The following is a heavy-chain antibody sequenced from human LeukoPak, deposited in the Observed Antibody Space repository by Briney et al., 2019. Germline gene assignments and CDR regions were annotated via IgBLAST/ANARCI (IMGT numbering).Heavy chain of an antibody. V-gene: IGHV3-7*01. J-gene: IGHJ4*02. D-gene: IGHD5-12*01. CDR1: GFTFSSYW. Sequence: PGGSLRLSCAASGFTFSSYWVSWVRQAPGKGLEWVANIKQDGSEKYYVDSVKGRFTISRDNAKNLLYLQMNSLRAEDTAVYYCARPTTLVATAPEDWGQGTLVTVSS. CDR3: ARPTTLVATAPED. CDR2: IKQDGSEK.